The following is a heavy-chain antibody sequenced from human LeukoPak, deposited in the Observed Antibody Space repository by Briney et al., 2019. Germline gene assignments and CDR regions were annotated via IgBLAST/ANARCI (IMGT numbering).Heavy chain of an antibody. J-gene: IGHJ6*03. CDR3: ARLPTYYDILTRYYIGHYMDV. V-gene: IGHV5-51*01. D-gene: IGHD3-9*01. Sequence: GASLKISCKGSGYSFTSYWIGWVRQMPGKGLEWMGIIYPGDSDTRYSPSLQGQVTISADKSISTAYLQWSSLKASATAMYYCARLPTYYDILTRYYIGHYMDVWGKGTTVTVSS. CDR2: IYPGDSDT. CDR1: GYSFTSYW.